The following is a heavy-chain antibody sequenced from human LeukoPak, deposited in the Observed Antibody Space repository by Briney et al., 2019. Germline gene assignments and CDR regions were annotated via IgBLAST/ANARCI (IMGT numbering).Heavy chain of an antibody. V-gene: IGHV3-9*01. J-gene: IGHJ4*02. CDR2: ISWNSGSI. D-gene: IGHD3-10*01. Sequence: GGSLRLSCAASGFTFDDYAMHWVRQAPGKGLEWVSGISWNSGSIGYADSVKGRFTISRDNAKNSLYLQMNSLRAEGTALYYCAKLAGSGSYRDFDYWGQGTLVTVSS. CDR3: AKLAGSGSYRDFDY. CDR1: GFTFDDYA.